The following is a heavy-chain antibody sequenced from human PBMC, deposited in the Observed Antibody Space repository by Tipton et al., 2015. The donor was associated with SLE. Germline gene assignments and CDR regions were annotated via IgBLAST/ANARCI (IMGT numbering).Heavy chain of an antibody. J-gene: IGHJ3*02. V-gene: IGHV4-59*12. CDR3: ARDYYGSGFDAFDI. CDR1: GGSFSDYY. Sequence: TLSLTCAVYGGSFSDYYWSWIRQTPGEGLEWIWWIYHTGSTDYNPSLKSRVTISVDTSKNQFSLRLSSVTAADTAVYYCARDYYGSGFDAFDIWGQGTMVTVSS. D-gene: IGHD3-10*01. CDR2: IYHTGST.